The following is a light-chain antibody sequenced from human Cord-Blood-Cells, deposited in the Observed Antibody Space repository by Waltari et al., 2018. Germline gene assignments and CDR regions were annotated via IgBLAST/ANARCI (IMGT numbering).Light chain of an antibody. J-gene: IGKJ1*01. V-gene: IGKV3-15*01. CDR3: QQYNNWPPWT. CDR2: GPS. Sequence: DIVLTQSPATLSVSPGERATLPCRARQSVSSNLAWYQQKPGQAPRLLIYGPSTRATGIPARFSGSGSGTEFTLTISSLQSEDFAVYYCQQYNNWPPWTFGQGTKVEIK. CDR1: QSVSSN.